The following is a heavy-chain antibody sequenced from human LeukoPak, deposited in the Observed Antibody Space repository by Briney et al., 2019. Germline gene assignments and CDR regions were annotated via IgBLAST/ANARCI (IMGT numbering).Heavy chain of an antibody. CDR1: GGTFSSYA. J-gene: IGHJ4*02. V-gene: IGHV1-69*05. CDR3: ARGPQSYGYFDY. Sequence: GASVKVSCKASGGTFSSYAISWVRQAPGQGLEWMGGIIPIFGTANYAQKFQGRVTITTDESTSTAYMELSSLRSEDTAVYYCARGPQSYGYFDYWGQGTLVTVSS. D-gene: IGHD5-18*01. CDR2: IIPIFGTA.